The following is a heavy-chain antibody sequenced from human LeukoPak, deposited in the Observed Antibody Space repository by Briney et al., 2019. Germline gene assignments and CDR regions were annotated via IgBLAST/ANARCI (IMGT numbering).Heavy chain of an antibody. D-gene: IGHD2-21*01. CDR1: GGVFTTYA. J-gene: IGHJ4*02. CDR3: TIIPNVILFTHYFEY. V-gene: IGHV1-69*11. Sequence: SVKVSCRASGGVFTTYAVSCVRQAPGQGLECMGSIIPFLGTTNYAQKFQGRVTITADEPTRTAYMELTYVRSDDTAVYYCTIIPNVILFTHYFEYWGQATLVTVSS. CDR2: IIPFLGTT.